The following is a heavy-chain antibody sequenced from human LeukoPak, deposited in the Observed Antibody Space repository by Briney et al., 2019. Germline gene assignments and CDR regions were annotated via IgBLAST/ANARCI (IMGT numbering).Heavy chain of an antibody. CDR3: AREKTEDIVATIGWFDP. CDR2: IYYSGST. J-gene: IGHJ5*02. Sequence: SETQSLTCTVSGGPISSYYWSWIRQPPGKRLEWIGYIYYSGSTNYNPSLKSRVTISVHTSKNQFSLKLSSVTAADTAVYYCAREKTEDIVATIGWFDPWGQGTLVTVSS. CDR1: GGPISSYY. V-gene: IGHV4-59*01. D-gene: IGHD5-12*01.